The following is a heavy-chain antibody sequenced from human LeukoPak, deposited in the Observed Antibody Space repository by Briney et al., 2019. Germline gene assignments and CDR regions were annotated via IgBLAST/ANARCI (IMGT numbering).Heavy chain of an antibody. V-gene: IGHV3-30*18. CDR3: AKDSGYSYGLYYYYGMDV. J-gene: IGHJ6*02. CDR1: GFSVSNNY. D-gene: IGHD5-18*01. CDR2: ISYDGSNK. Sequence: GGSLRLSCVVSGFSVSNNYIIWVRQAPGKGLEWVAVISYDGSNKYYADSVKGRFTISRDNSKNTLYLQMNSLRAEDTAVYYCAKDSGYSYGLYYYYGMDVGGQGTTVTVSS.